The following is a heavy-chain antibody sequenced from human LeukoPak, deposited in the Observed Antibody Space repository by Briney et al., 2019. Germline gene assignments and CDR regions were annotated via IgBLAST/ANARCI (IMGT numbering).Heavy chain of an antibody. D-gene: IGHD6-25*01. Sequence: PGGSLRLSCAASGFTFSSYEMNWVRQAPGKGLEWVSYISSSGSTIYYADSVKGRFTISRDNAKNSLYLQMNSLRAEDTAVYYCARYAATWDAFDIWGQGTMVTVSS. J-gene: IGHJ3*02. CDR1: GFTFSSYE. CDR3: ARYAATWDAFDI. CDR2: ISSSGSTI. V-gene: IGHV3-48*03.